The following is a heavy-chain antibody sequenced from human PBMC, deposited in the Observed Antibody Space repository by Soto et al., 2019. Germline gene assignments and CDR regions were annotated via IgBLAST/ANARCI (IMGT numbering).Heavy chain of an antibody. CDR1: GFTVSSNY. D-gene: IGHD6-13*01. J-gene: IGHJ6*02. CDR3: ARGARIYSSSWATEPYYGMDV. CDR2: IYSGGST. V-gene: IGHV3-53*01. Sequence: EVQLVESGGGLIQPGGSLRLSCAASGFTVSSNYMSWVRQAPGKGLEWVSVIYSGGSTYYADSVKGRFTISRDNSKNTLYLHMNSLRAEDTAVYYCARGARIYSSSWATEPYYGMDVWGQGTTVTVSS.